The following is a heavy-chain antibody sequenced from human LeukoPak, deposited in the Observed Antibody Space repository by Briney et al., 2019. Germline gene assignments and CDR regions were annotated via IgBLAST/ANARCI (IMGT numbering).Heavy chain of an antibody. J-gene: IGHJ3*02. CDR1: GSSMRNTHW. D-gene: IGHD3-9*01. Sequence: PSGTLSLTCVVSGSSMRNTHWWSWVRQPPGEGLEWIGEIYHSGSTNYNPSLKSQVTISVDNYKNQFSLTLTSVTAADAAVYYCARTHFNCRTFCPFDIWRDGTMDTVSS. CDR3: ARTHFNCRTFCPFDI. V-gene: IGHV4-4*02. CDR2: IYHSGST.